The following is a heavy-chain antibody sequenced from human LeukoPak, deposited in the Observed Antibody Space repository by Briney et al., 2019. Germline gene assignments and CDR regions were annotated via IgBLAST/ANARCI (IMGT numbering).Heavy chain of an antibody. Sequence: SETLSLTCTVSGGSISSSTYYWSWIRQPAGKGLEWIGRIYTSGSTNYNPSLKSRVTISVDTSKNQFSLKLSSVTAADTAVYYCARGLIFDYWGQGTLVTVSS. CDR2: IYTSGST. CDR3: ARGLIFDY. V-gene: IGHV4-61*02. J-gene: IGHJ4*02. CDR1: GGSISSSTYY.